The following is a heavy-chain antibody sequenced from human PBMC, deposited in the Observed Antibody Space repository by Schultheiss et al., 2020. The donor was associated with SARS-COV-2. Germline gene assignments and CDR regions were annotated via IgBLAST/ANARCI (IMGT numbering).Heavy chain of an antibody. D-gene: IGHD2-15*01. Sequence: ASVKVSCKASGGTFSSYDINWVRQATGQGLEWMGWINPNSGGTNYAQKFQGRVTMTRDTSISTAYMELSRLRSDDTAVYYCARRAGYCSGGSCYAADAFDIWGQGTMVTVSS. CDR2: INPNSGGT. V-gene: IGHV1-2*02. CDR1: GGTFSSYD. J-gene: IGHJ3*02. CDR3: ARRAGYCSGGSCYAADAFDI.